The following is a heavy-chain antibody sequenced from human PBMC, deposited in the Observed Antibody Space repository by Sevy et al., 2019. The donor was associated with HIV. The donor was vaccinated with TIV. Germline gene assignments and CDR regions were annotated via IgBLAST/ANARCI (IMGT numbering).Heavy chain of an antibody. CDR1: GYTFTSYD. D-gene: IGHD3-10*01. V-gene: IGHV1-8*01. CDR3: ARATMVRGVITIYYYYGMDV. J-gene: IGHJ6*02. CDR2: MNPNSGNT. Sequence: ASVKVSCKASGYTFTSYDINWVRQATGQGLERMGWMNPNSGNTGYAQKFQGRVTMTRNTSISSAYMELSSLRSEDTAVCYCARATMVRGVITIYYYYGMDVWGQGTSVLVSS.